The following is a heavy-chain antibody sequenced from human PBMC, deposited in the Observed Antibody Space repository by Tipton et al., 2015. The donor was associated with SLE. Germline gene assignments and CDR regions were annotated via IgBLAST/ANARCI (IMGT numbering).Heavy chain of an antibody. Sequence: GSLRLSCAASGFTSSGSGMHWVRQAPGKGLEWVGRMRTKGDSYATAYAASVEGRFTISREDSKNMAYLQMNSLKTEDTAVYYCTRREGYGTDVWGQGITVTVSS. CDR3: TRREGYGTDV. CDR1: GFTSSGSG. J-gene: IGHJ6*02. CDR2: MRTKGDSYAT. V-gene: IGHV3-73*01.